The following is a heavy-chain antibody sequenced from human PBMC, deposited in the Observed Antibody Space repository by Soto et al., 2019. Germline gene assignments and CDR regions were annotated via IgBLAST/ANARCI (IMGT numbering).Heavy chain of an antibody. CDR2: INSDGSST. V-gene: IGHV3-74*01. D-gene: IGHD6-19*01. Sequence: GASLRLFCAASRFNMSPYRILWVRQAPGKGLVWVSLINSDGSSTGYADSLKGRFTISRDNAKNSGYLQMNSLRAEDTAVYYWGKGGSGWHYYFDYWGHGTLVTVSS. J-gene: IGHJ4*01. CDR1: RFNMSPYR. CDR3: GKGGSGWHYYFDY.